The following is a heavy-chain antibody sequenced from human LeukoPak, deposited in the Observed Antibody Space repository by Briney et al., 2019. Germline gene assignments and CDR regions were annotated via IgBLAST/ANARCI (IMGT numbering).Heavy chain of an antibody. D-gene: IGHD3-10*01. Sequence: GGSLRLSCAASGFTFSSYWMSWVRQAPGKGLEWVANIKQDGSEKYYVDSVKGRFTISRDNAKNSLYLQMNSLRAEDTAVYYCARYDITMVRGVIYYYYYYMDVWGKGTTVTVSS. CDR3: ARYDITMVRGVIYYYYYYMDV. CDR1: GFTFSSYW. J-gene: IGHJ6*03. V-gene: IGHV3-7*01. CDR2: IKQDGSEK.